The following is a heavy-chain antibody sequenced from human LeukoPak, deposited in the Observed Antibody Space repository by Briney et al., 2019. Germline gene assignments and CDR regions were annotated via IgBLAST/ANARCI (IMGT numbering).Heavy chain of an antibody. Sequence: PSETLSLTCTVSGGSISSYYWSWIRQPPGKGLEWIGYIYTSGGTNYNPSLKSRVTISVDTSKNQFSLKLSSVTAADTAVYYCARGPSGGAAWGFDYWGQGTLVTVSS. CDR2: IYTSGGT. CDR3: ARGPSGGAAWGFDY. V-gene: IGHV4-4*09. J-gene: IGHJ4*02. D-gene: IGHD6-13*01. CDR1: GGSISSYY.